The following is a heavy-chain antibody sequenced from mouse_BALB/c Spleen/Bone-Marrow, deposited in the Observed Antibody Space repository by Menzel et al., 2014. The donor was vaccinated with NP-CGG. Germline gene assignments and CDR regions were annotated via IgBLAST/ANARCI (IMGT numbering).Heavy chain of an antibody. D-gene: IGHD4-1*01. CDR1: GYTFTSYW. V-gene: IGHV1S81*02. J-gene: IGHJ2*01. CDR2: INPSNGRT. CDR3: ARELGRGYYFDY. Sequence: QVQLQQSGAELVKPGASVKLSCKASGYTFTSYWMHWVKQRPGQGLEWIGEINPSNGRTNYNEKFKGKATLTVDTSASTAYVDLSSLTSEDSAVYYCARELGRGYYFDYWGQVPTLTVSS.